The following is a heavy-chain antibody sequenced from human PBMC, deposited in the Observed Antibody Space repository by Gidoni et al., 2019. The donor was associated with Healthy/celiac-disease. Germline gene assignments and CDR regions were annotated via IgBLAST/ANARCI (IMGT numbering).Heavy chain of an antibody. J-gene: IGHJ2*01. V-gene: IGHV3-21*01. CDR2: ISSSSSYI. CDR3: ARGRERGYFDL. D-gene: IGHD1-26*01. CDR1: GFTFIGYS. Sequence: EVQLVESGGGRVKPGGSLRLSCAASGFTFIGYSMNWVRQAPGKGLEWVSSISSSSSYIYYADSVKGRFIISRDNAKNSLYLQMNSLRAEDTAVYYCARGRERGYFDLWGRGTLVTVSS.